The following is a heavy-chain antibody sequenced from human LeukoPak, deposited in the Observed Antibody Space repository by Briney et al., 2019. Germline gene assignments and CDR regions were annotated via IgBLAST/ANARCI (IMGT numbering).Heavy chain of an antibody. V-gene: IGHV1-3*01. CDR2: INAGNGNT. CDR3: ARDRGGLNWFDP. Sequence: ASVKVSCKASGYTFTSYAMHWVRQAPGQRLEWMGWINAGNGNTKYSQKFQGRVTITRDTSASTAYMELSSLRSEDTAVYYCARDRGGLNWFDPWGQGTLVTVSS. J-gene: IGHJ5*02. CDR1: GYTFTSYA. D-gene: IGHD3-10*01.